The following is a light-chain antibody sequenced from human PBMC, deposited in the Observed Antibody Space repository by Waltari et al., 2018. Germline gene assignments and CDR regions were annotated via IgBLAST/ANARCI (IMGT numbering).Light chain of an antibody. CDR3: NSFAGSDTVV. V-gene: IGLV2-8*01. Sequence: QSALTQPPSASGSPGQSVTISCTGTSGDIGAYNSVNWYRQHPGKVPKLMIYDVNMPPSGVPDRVSGSKSGNTASLTVSGLQPEDEAVYYCNSFAGSDTVVFGGGTTLTVL. J-gene: IGLJ2*01. CDR2: DVN. CDR1: SGDIGAYNS.